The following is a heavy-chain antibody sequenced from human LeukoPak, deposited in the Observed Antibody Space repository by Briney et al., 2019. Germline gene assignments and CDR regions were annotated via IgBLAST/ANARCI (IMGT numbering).Heavy chain of an antibody. D-gene: IGHD3-3*01. Sequence: GSLSLSCAASGFTFSIYTMSWVRQAPGKGLEWVSCISGSSSYTSYTESVKGRFTMSRDNAKKSLFLQMNSLRVEDTAIYYCAKEDGSGFWSGTPLSVDYWGQGALVTVSS. CDR3: AKEDGSGFWSGTPLSVDY. CDR2: ISGSSSYT. V-gene: IGHV3-21*01. J-gene: IGHJ4*02. CDR1: GFTFSIYT.